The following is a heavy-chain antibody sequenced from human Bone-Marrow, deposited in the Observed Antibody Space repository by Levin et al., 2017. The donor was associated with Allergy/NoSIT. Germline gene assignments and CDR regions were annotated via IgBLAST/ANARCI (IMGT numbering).Heavy chain of an antibody. Sequence: PGGSLRLSCAASGFTFSSYGMHWVRQAPGKGLEWVAVIWYDGSDKYYVDYVKGRFTISRDNSKKTLYLQMNSLRAEDTAVYYCAKAVAGTGTPHLWGQGTLVTVSS. J-gene: IGHJ4*02. D-gene: IGHD6-19*01. CDR2: IWYDGSDK. CDR1: GFTFSSYG. CDR3: AKAVAGTGTPHL. V-gene: IGHV3-33*06.